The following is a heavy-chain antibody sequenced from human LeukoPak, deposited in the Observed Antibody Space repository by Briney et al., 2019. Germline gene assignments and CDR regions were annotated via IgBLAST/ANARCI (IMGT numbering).Heavy chain of an antibody. V-gene: IGHV1-2*02. CDR2: INPNSGGT. D-gene: IGHD1-20*01. CDR1: GYTFTGYY. J-gene: IGHJ5*02. CDR3: ARDPDITGTTSWFDP. Sequence: GASVKVSCKASGYTFTGYYMHWVRQAPGQGLEWMGWINPNSGGTNYAQKFQGRVTMTRDTSISTAYMELSRLRSDDTAVYYCARDPDITGTTSWFDPWGQGTLVTVSS.